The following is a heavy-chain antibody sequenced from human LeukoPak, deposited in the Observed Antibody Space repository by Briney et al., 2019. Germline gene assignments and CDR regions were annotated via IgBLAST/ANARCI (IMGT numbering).Heavy chain of an antibody. D-gene: IGHD6-19*01. CDR2: ISSGSSYI. J-gene: IGHJ4*02. V-gene: IGHV3-21*01. CDR3: VGGKGAGY. Sequence: GGSLRLSCAASGFTFTSYSMNWVRQAPGKGLEWVSSISSGSSYIYYADSVKGRFTISRDNAKNSLYLQMNSLRAEDTAVYYCVGGKGAGYWGQGTLVTVSS. CDR1: GFTFTSYS.